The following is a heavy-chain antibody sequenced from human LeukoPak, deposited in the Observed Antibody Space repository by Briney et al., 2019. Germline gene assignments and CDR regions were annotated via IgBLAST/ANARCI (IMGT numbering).Heavy chain of an antibody. CDR2: ISGSGGST. J-gene: IGHJ4*02. Sequence: GGSLRLSCAASGFTFSSYAMSWVRQAPGKGLEWVSAISGSGGSTYYADSVKGRFTSSRDNPKNTLYLQMNSLRAEDTAVYYCAKDRTLSSPYYDFWSGYYKDYYFDYWGQGTLVTVSS. CDR3: AKDRTLSSPYYDFWSGYYKDYYFDY. V-gene: IGHV3-23*01. D-gene: IGHD3-3*01. CDR1: GFTFSSYA.